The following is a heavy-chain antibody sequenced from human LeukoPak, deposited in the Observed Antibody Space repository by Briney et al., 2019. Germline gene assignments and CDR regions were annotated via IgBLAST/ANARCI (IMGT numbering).Heavy chain of an antibody. CDR3: AGEKGGKAARPWNWFDP. Sequence: ASVKVSCKASGYTFTGYYMHWVRQAPGQGLEWMGWINPNSGGTNYAQKFQGRVTMTRDTSISTAYMELSRLRSDDTAVYHCAGEKGGKAARPWNWFDPWGQGTLVTVSS. J-gene: IGHJ5*02. V-gene: IGHV1-2*02. D-gene: IGHD6-6*01. CDR1: GYTFTGYY. CDR2: INPNSGGT.